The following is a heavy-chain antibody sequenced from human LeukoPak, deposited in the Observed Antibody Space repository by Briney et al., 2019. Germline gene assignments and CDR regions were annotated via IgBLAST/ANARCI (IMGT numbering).Heavy chain of an antibody. D-gene: IGHD5-24*01. V-gene: IGHV1-46*02. Sequence: ASVKVSCKASGYTFNRYYMHWVRQAPGQGLEGMGIIDPSGGSTSYAQNFQGGITMTRDATTSTVYLELSSLRSEDTAVYYCARDFGEMPNYWGQGTLVTVSS. J-gene: IGHJ4*02. CDR3: ARDFGEMPNY. CDR1: GYTFNRYY. CDR2: IDPSGGST.